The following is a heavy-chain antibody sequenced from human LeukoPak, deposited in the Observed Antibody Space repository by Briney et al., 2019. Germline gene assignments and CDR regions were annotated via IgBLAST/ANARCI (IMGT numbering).Heavy chain of an antibody. Sequence: AASGFTFSXXXXXXVXXXPGXXXXXXAFISYDGSNKYYADSVKGRFTISRDNSKNTLYLQMNSLRAEDTAVYYCAKGGGGGWYLDYWGQGTLVTVSS. CDR1: GFTFSXXX. J-gene: IGHJ4*02. CDR2: ISYDGSNK. D-gene: IGHD6-19*01. CDR3: AKGGGGGWYLDY. V-gene: IGHV3-30-3*01.